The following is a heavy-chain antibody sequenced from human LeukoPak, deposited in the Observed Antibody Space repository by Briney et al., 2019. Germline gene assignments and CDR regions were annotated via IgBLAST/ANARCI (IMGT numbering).Heavy chain of an antibody. Sequence: GGSLRLSCTASKFTFSNYVMTWVRQAPGKGLEWVSAISTSSTGTYYADSVNGRFTISRDDSKNTLYLQMNSLRVDDTAVYYCAPWIVGGFWADYWGQGTLVTVSP. CDR3: APWIVGGFWADY. CDR2: ISTSSTGT. CDR1: KFTFSNYV. J-gene: IGHJ4*02. V-gene: IGHV3-23*01. D-gene: IGHD1-26*01.